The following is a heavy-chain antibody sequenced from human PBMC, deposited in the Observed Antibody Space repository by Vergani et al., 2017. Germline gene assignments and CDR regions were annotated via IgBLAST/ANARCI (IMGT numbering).Heavy chain of an antibody. Sequence: EVQLLESGGGLVQPGGSLRLSCAASGFTFSSYAMSWVRQAPGKGLEWVSAISGSGGSTYYADSVKGRFTISRDNSKNTLYLQMNSLRAEDTAVYYCAKAPVSTRISIIAVAGTENWFDPWGQGTLVTVSS. V-gene: IGHV3-23*01. CDR2: ISGSGGST. J-gene: IGHJ5*02. CDR3: AKAPVSTRISIIAVAGTENWFDP. CDR1: GFTFSSYA. D-gene: IGHD6-19*01.